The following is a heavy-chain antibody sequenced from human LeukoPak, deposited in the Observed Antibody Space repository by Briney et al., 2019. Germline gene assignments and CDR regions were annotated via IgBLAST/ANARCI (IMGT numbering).Heavy chain of an antibody. J-gene: IGHJ4*02. D-gene: IGHD4-17*01. Sequence: GGSLRLTCAASGFSFSNAWVSWVRQAPGKGLEWVGRIKSKSDGETRDYAAPVRGRFAISRDDSKNTLFLLMSSLKTDDTAVYFCITDPGDYENFWGQGTLVTVSS. CDR1: GFSFSNAW. V-gene: IGHV3-15*01. CDR2: IKSKSDGETR. CDR3: ITDPGDYENF.